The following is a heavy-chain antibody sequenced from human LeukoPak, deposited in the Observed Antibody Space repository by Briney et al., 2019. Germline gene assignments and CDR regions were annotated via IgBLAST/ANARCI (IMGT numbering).Heavy chain of an antibody. CDR2: IKQDGSEK. J-gene: IGHJ4*02. Sequence: GGSLRLSCAASGFTFSSYWMSWVRQAPGKGLEWVANIKQDGSEKYYVDSVKGRSTISRDNAKNSLYLQMNSLRAEDTAVYYCAMDYTTSYFDYWGQGTLVTVSS. CDR3: AMDYTTSYFDY. CDR1: GFTFSSYW. D-gene: IGHD1-1*01. V-gene: IGHV3-7*04.